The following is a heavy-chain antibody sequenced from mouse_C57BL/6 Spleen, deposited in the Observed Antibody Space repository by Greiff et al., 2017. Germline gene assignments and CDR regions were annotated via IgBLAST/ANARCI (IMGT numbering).Heavy chain of an antibody. D-gene: IGHD2-2*01. CDR1: GYTFTSYW. CDR3: ARRYYGYLCAY. CDR2: IDPSDSYT. V-gene: IGHV1-50*01. Sequence: QVQLQQPGAELVKPGASVKLSCKASGYTFTSYWMQWVQPRPGQGLEWIGEIDPSDSYTNYHQKFKGKATLTVDTSSSTAYMQRSSLTSEDSAVYYCARRYYGYLCAYWGQGTLVTVSA. J-gene: IGHJ3*01.